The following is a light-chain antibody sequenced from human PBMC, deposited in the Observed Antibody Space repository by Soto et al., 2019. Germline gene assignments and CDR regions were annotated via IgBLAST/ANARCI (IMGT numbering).Light chain of an antibody. Sequence: EIVLTQSPGTLSLSPGERATLSCRASQSVSSYYLAWYQQKPGQAPRLLIYAASSRATGIPDRFSGGGSGTDFTLTISRLEPEDFAVYYCQQCGNSPWTFGQGTKV. CDR3: QQCGNSPWT. CDR1: QSVSSYY. V-gene: IGKV3-20*01. J-gene: IGKJ1*01. CDR2: AAS.